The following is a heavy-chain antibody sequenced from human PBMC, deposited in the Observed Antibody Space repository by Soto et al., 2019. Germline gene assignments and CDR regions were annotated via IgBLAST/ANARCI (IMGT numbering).Heavy chain of an antibody. V-gene: IGHV4-59*08. CDR3: ERRYGSSFDY. J-gene: IGHJ4*02. D-gene: IGHD6-13*01. CDR2: IYYSGST. CDR1: GGSISSYY. Sequence: TSETLSLTCTVSGGSISSYYWSWIRQPPGKGLEWIGYIYYSGSTNYNPSLKSRVTISVDTSKNQFSLKLSSVTAADTAVYYCERRYGSSFDYWGQGTLVTV.